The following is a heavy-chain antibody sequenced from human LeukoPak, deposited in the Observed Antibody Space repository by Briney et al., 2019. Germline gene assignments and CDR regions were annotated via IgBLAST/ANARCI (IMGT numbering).Heavy chain of an antibody. J-gene: IGHJ4*02. V-gene: IGHV3-23*01. CDR3: AKQLGYCSDGSCYFPY. Sequence: GGSLRLSCAASGFTFSSSAMSWVRQAPGKGLEWASAISNNGGYTYYADSVQGRFTISRDNSKSTLCLQMNSLRAEDTAVCYCAKQLGYCSDGSCYFPYWGQGTLVTVSS. D-gene: IGHD2-15*01. CDR1: GFTFSSSA. CDR2: ISNNGGYT.